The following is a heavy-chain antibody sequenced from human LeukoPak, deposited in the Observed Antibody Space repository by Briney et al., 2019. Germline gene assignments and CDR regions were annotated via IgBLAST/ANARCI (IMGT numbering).Heavy chain of an antibody. CDR2: MNPNSGNT. Sequence: GASVKVSCKASGYTFTSYDINWVRQATGQGLEWMGWMNPNSGNTGYAQKFQGRVTMTRNTSISTAYMELSSLRSEDTAVYYCARESARITIFGVVINYYYGMDVWGQGTTVTVSS. CDR3: ARESARITIFGVVINYYYGMDV. CDR1: GYTFTSYD. D-gene: IGHD3-3*01. J-gene: IGHJ6*02. V-gene: IGHV1-8*01.